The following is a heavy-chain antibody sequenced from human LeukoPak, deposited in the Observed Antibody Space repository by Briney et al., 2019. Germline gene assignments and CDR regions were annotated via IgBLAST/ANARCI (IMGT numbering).Heavy chain of an antibody. CDR3: ARDIGRVGTTLGKY. V-gene: IGHV3-30-3*01. Sequence: PGGSLRLSCAASGFTFSIYAIHWVRQASGKGLEWVAVISYDGRNEYYADSVKGRFTISRDNSKNTLYLQMNSLRAEDTAVYYCARDIGRVGTTLGKYWGQGTTVTVSS. J-gene: IGHJ6*02. CDR1: GFTFSIYA. CDR2: ISYDGRNE. D-gene: IGHD1-26*01.